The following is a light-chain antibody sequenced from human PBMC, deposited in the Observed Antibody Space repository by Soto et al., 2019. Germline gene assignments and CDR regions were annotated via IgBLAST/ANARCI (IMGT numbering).Light chain of an antibody. CDR3: QQHANWPLT. Sequence: IVLTPSPATLSLSPGERATLSCRASQSVGNNLAWYQQKPGQAPGLLIYEASTRATGIPARFSGSGSGTDFTLTISSLEPEDFAVYYCQQHANWPLTFGGGTKVDIK. CDR1: QSVGNN. V-gene: IGKV3-11*01. J-gene: IGKJ4*01. CDR2: EAS.